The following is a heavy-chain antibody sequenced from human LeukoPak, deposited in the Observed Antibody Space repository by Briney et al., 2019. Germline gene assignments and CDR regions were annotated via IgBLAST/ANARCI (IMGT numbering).Heavy chain of an antibody. V-gene: IGHV3-7*04. D-gene: IGHD3-22*01. J-gene: IGHJ4*02. CDR1: GFTFSSYW. CDR2: IKQDGSEK. CDR3: ATEDYYDSSGYYFDY. Sequence: GGSLRLSCAASGFTFSSYWMSWVRQAPGKGPEWVANIKQDGSEKYYVDSVKGRFTISRDNAKNSLYLQMNRLRAEDTAVYYCATEDYYDSSGYYFDYWGQGTLVTVSS.